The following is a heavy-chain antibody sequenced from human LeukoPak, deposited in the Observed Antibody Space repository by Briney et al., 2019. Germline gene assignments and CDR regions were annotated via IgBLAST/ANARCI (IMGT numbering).Heavy chain of an antibody. J-gene: IGHJ3*02. V-gene: IGHV4-59*01. D-gene: IGHD4-17*01. Sequence: SETLSLTCTVSGGSLSSYYWSWVRQPPGEGLEWIGYIYYSGSTNYNPSHKSRVTISVDTSKNQFSLKLSSVTAADTAVYYCARAYGDYAQVGWPNHAFDIWGQGTMVTVSS. CDR2: IYYSGST. CDR1: GGSLSSYY. CDR3: ARAYGDYAQVGWPNHAFDI.